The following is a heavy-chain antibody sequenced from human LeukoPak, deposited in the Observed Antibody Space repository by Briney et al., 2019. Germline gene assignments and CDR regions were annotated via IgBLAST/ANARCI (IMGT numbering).Heavy chain of an antibody. Sequence: SETLSLTCAVSGYSISSSSWWGWIRQPPGKGLEWIGYIYYSGSTYYNPSLKSRVTMSVDTSKNQFSLKLSSVTAVDTAVYYCARGEWELDYWGQGTLVTVSS. CDR3: ARGEWELDY. J-gene: IGHJ4*02. V-gene: IGHV4-28*03. CDR1: GYSISSSSW. CDR2: IYYSGST. D-gene: IGHD1-26*01.